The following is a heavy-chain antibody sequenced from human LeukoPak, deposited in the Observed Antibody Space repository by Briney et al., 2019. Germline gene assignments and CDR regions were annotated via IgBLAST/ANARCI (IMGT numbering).Heavy chain of an antibody. CDR3: ARGASWFGASKDV. Sequence: GGSLRLSCAASGLSFSTYWMHWVRQPPGKGLVWVSRIHSDGSNTAYADSAKGRFTISRDNAKNTVDLQMNSLRVEDTAVYYCARGASWFGASKDVWGKGTTVTVSS. CDR1: GLSFSTYW. CDR2: IHSDGSNT. V-gene: IGHV3-74*01. J-gene: IGHJ6*04. D-gene: IGHD3-10*01.